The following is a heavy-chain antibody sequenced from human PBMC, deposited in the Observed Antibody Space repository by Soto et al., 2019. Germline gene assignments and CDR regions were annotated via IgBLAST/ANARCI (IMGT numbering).Heavy chain of an antibody. Sequence: SETLSLTCTVSGGSISSSGYYWGWIRQPPGKGLEWIGSIYYSGSTYYNPSLKSRVTISVDTSKNQFSLKLSSVTAADTAVYYCARHFYNYYYYYYGMDVWGQGTTVTVSS. J-gene: IGHJ6*02. CDR1: GGSISSSGYY. CDR2: IYYSGST. V-gene: IGHV4-39*01. CDR3: ARHFYNYYYYYYGMDV. D-gene: IGHD1-20*01.